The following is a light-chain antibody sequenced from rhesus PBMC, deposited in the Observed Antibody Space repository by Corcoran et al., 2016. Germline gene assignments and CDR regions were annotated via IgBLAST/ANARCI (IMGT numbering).Light chain of an antibody. V-gene: IGKV1-74*01. CDR3: QHGYGTPHS. J-gene: IGKJ2*01. CDR1: ENVNNY. Sequence: DIQMTQSPSSLSASVGDRVTITCRASENVNNYLNWYQQKPGKAPKLLIYKASTLQRGVLSRFSGSGSGTDYTFTISSLQPEDVATYFCQHGYGTPHSFGQGTKVEIK. CDR2: KAS.